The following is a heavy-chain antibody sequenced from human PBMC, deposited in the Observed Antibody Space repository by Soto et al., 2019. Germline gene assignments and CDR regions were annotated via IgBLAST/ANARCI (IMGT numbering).Heavy chain of an antibody. D-gene: IGHD3-10*01. CDR2: TSAKNDDT. CDR1: GYTFTSYG. CDR3: AKNMAQGDYDDY. J-gene: IGHJ4*02. V-gene: IGHV1-18*01. Sequence: QVQLVQSGAEVKKPGASVKVSCKASGYTFTSYGITWVRQAPGQGLEWMGWTSAKNDDTRYAQKFQGRVTLTTDTSTTTAYMELRSLRADDTAIYYCAKNMAQGDYDDYWCQGTLVTVSS.